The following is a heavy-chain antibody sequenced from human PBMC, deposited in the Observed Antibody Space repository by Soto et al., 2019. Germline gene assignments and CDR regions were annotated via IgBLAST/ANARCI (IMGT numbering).Heavy chain of an antibody. J-gene: IGHJ4*02. CDR2: IYYDGPT. CDR3: ARDRVMLTFGGASEEWGIDS. D-gene: IGHD3-16*01. V-gene: IGHV4-39*07. CDR1: GGSISSSSYY. Sequence: SETLCLTCTVSGGSISSSSYYWGWIRQPPGKGLEWIGSIYYDGPTYYNPSLKSRVTISVDTSKNQFSLKLNSVTATDTAVYYCARDRVMLTFGGASEEWGIDSWGQGTLVTVSS.